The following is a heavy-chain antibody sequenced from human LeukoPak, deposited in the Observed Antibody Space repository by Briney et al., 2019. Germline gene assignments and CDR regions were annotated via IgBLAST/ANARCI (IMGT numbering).Heavy chain of an antibody. D-gene: IGHD3-22*01. CDR3: ARYYYDDSVYQSCFDP. CDR2: IYTSGFT. V-gene: IGHV4-61*02. Sequence: SQTLSLTCTVSGGSISSGTYYWSWIRQPAGKGLEWIGRIYTSGFTNYNPSLKSRVTLSVDKSKNQFSLKLSSVTAADTAVYYCARYYYDDSVYQSCFDPWGQGTLVTVSS. CDR1: GGSISSGTYY. J-gene: IGHJ5*02.